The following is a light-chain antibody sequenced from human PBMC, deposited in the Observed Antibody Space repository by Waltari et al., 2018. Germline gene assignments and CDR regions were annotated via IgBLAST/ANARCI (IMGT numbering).Light chain of an antibody. CDR2: GAS. Sequence: ETVLTQSPGPLSLSTGERATLSCRASQSVTSIALSGYQQKHGQAPSLLIYGASRRATGIPDRFSGSGSGTDFTLTISRLGPEDFAVYYCQHYDGLVVTFGGGTKVEI. J-gene: IGKJ4*01. CDR1: QSVTSIA. V-gene: IGKV3-20*01. CDR3: QHYDGLVVT.